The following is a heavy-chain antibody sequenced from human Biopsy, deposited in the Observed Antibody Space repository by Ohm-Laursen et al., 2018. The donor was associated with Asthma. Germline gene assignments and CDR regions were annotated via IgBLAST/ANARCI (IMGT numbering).Heavy chain of an antibody. D-gene: IGHD7-27*01. Sequence: ASVKVSCNASGYDFSNYGIAWARQAPGQGLEWMGYISGDTGETDYPKKFQGRLTMTTDTSTGTSYMDLRSLRSDDSAVYFCGLGKGGDQHTMVTLYSWGQGTLVTVSS. CDR1: GYDFSNYG. V-gene: IGHV1-18*04. CDR2: ISGDTGET. CDR3: GLGKGGDQHTMVTLYS. J-gene: IGHJ4*02.